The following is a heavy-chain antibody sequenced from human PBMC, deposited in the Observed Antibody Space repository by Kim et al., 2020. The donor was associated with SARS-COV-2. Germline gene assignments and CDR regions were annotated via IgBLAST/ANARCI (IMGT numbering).Heavy chain of an antibody. J-gene: IGHJ6*02. CDR2: ISYDGSNK. CDR1: GFTFSSYA. D-gene: IGHD3-3*02. Sequence: GGSLRLSCAASGFTFSSYAMHWVRQAPGKGLEWVAVISYDGSNKYYADSVKGRFTISRDNSKNTLYLQMNSLRAEDTAVYYCARDAPGSRVLAYYYYYGMDVWGQGTTVTVSS. V-gene: IGHV3-30*04. CDR3: ARDAPGSRVLAYYYYYGMDV.